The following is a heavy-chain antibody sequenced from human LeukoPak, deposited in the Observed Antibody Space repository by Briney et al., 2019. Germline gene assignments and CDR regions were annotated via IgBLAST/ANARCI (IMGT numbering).Heavy chain of an antibody. D-gene: IGHD3-9*01. CDR1: GFTFSTSW. V-gene: IGHV3-74*01. CDR3: VRSLTGTDDY. CDR2: INRDGSRT. Sequence: GGSLRLSCAASGFTFSTSWMHWVRQAPGKGLVWVSHINRDGSRTTYADSVKGRFTISRDNAKNTVYLQMNSLRAEDTALYFCVRSLTGTDDYWGQGTLVTVSS. J-gene: IGHJ4*02.